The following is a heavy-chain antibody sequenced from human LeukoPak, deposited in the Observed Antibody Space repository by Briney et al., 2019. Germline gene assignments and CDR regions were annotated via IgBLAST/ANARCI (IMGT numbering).Heavy chain of an antibody. CDR2: IYSSGST. D-gene: IGHD4-23*01. J-gene: IGHJ4*02. CDR1: GGSINSYY. CDR3: ARGGEATVVTM. Sequence: NPSETLSLTCTVSGGSINSYYWSWVRQPAGKGLEWIGRIYSSGSTNYNPSLKSRVSMSVDTSKNQFSLKLTSVTAADTAVYYCARGGEATVVTMWGQGILVTVSS. V-gene: IGHV4-4*07.